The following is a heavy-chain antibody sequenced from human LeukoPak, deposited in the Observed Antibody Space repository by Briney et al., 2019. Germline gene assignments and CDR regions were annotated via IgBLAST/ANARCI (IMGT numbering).Heavy chain of an antibody. CDR3: ARGRRLRYSGYDQGNNFDY. CDR1: GGSFSGYY. V-gene: IGHV4-34*01. CDR2: INHSGST. J-gene: IGHJ4*02. Sequence: PSETLSLTCAVYGGSFSGYYWGWIRQPPGKGLEWIGEINHSGSTNYNPSLKSRVTISVDTSKNQFSLKLSSVTAADTAVYYCARGRRLRYSGYDQGNNFDYWGQATLVTVSS. D-gene: IGHD5-12*01.